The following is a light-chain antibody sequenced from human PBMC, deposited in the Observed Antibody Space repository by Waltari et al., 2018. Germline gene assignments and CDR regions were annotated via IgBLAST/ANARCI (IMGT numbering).Light chain of an antibody. V-gene: IGLV1-40*01. J-gene: IGLJ2*01. CDR2: RDI. Sequence: QSVLTQPPSVSGAPGQRVTISCIGSSSNIGAGYNVHWYHQLPGTAPKVLIYRDINRPAGVPDRFSGSKSGTSASLAITGLQADDEADYYCQSYDSRLSHVVFGGGTKLTVL. CDR3: QSYDSRLSHVV. CDR1: SSNIGAGYN.